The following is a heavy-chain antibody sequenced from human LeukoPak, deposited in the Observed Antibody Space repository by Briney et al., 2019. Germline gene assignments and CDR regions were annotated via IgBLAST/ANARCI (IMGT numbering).Heavy chain of an antibody. D-gene: IGHD2-21*02. CDR1: GFTFSTFG. CDR3: ARGIWAYCGGDCYSDLDS. V-gene: IGHV3-30*03. Sequence: GGSLRLSCAGSGFTFSTFGFHWVRQAPGKGLEWVAVTSFDGTNKYYADSVKGRFTISRDNSKNTVYLQMNSLRAEDTAVYFCARGIWAYCGGDCYSDLDSWGQGTLVTVSS. CDR2: TSFDGTNK. J-gene: IGHJ4*02.